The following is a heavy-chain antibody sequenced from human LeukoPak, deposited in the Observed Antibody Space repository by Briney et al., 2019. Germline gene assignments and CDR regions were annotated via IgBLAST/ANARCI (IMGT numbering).Heavy chain of an antibody. CDR3: ARDDDIATTNYFDH. V-gene: IGHV1-69*04. CDR1: GYTFTSYA. D-gene: IGHD5-12*01. J-gene: IGHJ4*02. CDR2: VIPVLGIT. Sequence: SVKVSCKASGYTFTSYAITWVRQAPGQGLEWMGRVIPVLGITNYARKFEGRVTIAADTSTTTAYMELSTLTSEDTATYYCARDDDIATTNYFDHWGQGTLVIVSS.